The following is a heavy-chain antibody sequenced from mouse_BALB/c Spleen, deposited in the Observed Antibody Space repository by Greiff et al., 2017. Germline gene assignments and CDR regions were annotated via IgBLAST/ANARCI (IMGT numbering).Heavy chain of an antibody. J-gene: IGHJ2*01. CDR3: ARGLGLRQSYYFDY. CDR2: ISDGGSYT. D-gene: IGHD3-1*01. V-gene: IGHV5-4*02. Sequence: EVKVVESGGGLVKPGGSLKLSCAASGFTFSDYYMYWVRQTPEKRLEWVATISDGGSYTYYPDSVKGRFTISRDNAKNNLYLQMSSLKSEDTAMYYCARGLGLRQSYYFDYWGQGTTLTVSS. CDR1: GFTFSDYY.